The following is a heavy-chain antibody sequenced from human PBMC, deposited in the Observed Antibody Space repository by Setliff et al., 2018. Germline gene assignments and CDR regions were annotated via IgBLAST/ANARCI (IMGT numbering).Heavy chain of an antibody. V-gene: IGHV4-39*01. J-gene: IGHJ4*02. Sequence: PSETLSLTCTVSGDSISRSTYYWGWIRQSPGKGLDWIGTVDRSGNTFYNPSLKSRVSISVETSKNQISLKLTSVSAADTAVYYCARRDSTGYYGYSFDFWGQGTLVTVSS. D-gene: IGHD3-22*01. CDR3: ARRDSTGYYGYSFDF. CDR2: VDRSGNT. CDR1: GDSISRSTYY.